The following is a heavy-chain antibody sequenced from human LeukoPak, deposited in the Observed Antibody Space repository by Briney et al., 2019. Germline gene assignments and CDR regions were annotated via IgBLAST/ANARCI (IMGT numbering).Heavy chain of an antibody. CDR2: INSDGSNT. J-gene: IGHJ4*02. V-gene: IGHV3-74*01. D-gene: IGHD3-22*01. Sequence: PGGSLRLSCAASGFTFNTYWMHWVRQAPGKGLVWVSRINSDGSNTRYADSVKGRFTISRDNSKNTLYLQMNSLGAEDTAVYYCAKEYYYDSTVPFDYWGQGTLVTVSS. CDR3: AKEYYYDSTVPFDY. CDR1: GFTFNTYW.